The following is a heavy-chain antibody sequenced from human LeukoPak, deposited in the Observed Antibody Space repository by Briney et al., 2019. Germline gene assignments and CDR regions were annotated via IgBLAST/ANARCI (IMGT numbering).Heavy chain of an antibody. CDR2: ISVYNVNT. Sequence: GASVKVSCKTSGYTFTDYGISWVRQAPGQGLEWMGWISVYNVNTNYAQKFQGRVTMTRDTSTNTVYMELTSLTSGDTAVYFCARDEIFGVGTHFDYWGQGTLVIVSS. CDR1: GYTFTDYG. CDR3: ARDEIFGVGTHFDY. D-gene: IGHD3-3*01. V-gene: IGHV1-18*01. J-gene: IGHJ4*02.